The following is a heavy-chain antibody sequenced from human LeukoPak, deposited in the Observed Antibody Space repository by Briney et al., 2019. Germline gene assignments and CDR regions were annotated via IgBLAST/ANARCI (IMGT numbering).Heavy chain of an antibody. Sequence: GGSLRLSCAASGFTFSSYSMNWVRQAPGKGLEWASSISSSSSYIYYADSVKGRFTISRDNAKNSLYLQMNSLRAEDTAVYYCARDPYYYDSSGYRDYWGQGTLVTVSS. J-gene: IGHJ4*02. CDR1: GFTFSSYS. CDR3: ARDPYYYDSSGYRDY. CDR2: ISSSSSYI. D-gene: IGHD3-22*01. V-gene: IGHV3-21*01.